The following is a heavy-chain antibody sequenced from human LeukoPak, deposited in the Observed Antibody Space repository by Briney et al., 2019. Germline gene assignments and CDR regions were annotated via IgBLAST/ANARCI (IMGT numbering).Heavy chain of an antibody. CDR2: IYHSGST. Sequence: SETLSLTCTVSGGSISSGGYYWSWIRQPPGKGLEWIGYIYHSGSTYYNPSLKSRVTISVDTSKNQFSLKLSSVTAADTAVYYCARVGGSGSYYLTPPEPFDYWGQGTLVTVSS. V-gene: IGHV4-30-2*01. J-gene: IGHJ4*02. D-gene: IGHD3-10*01. CDR1: GGSISSGGYY. CDR3: ARVGGSGSYYLTPPEPFDY.